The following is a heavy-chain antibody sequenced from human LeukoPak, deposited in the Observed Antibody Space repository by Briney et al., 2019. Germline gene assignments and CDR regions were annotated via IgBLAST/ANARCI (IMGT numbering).Heavy chain of an antibody. CDR2: IWYDGSNK. D-gene: IGHD3-22*01. CDR3: AKDLGRSGYSGLVDY. Sequence: PGGSLRPSCAASGFTFSSYGMHWVRQAPGKGLEWVAVIWYDGSNKYYADSVKGRFTISRDNSKNTLYLQMNSLRAEDTAVYYCAKDLGRSGYSGLVDYWGQGTLVTVSS. CDR1: GFTFSSYG. V-gene: IGHV3-33*06. J-gene: IGHJ4*02.